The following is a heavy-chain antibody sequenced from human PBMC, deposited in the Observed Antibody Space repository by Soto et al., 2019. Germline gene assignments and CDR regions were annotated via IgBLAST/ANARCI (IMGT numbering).Heavy chain of an antibody. V-gene: IGHV4-39*07. J-gene: IGHJ4*02. CDR1: GGSISSSSYY. D-gene: IGHD2-2*01. CDR3: ARGRGYCSSTSCYVSDY. Sequence: ASETLSLTCTVSGGSISSSSYYWGWIRQPPGKGLEWIGSIYYSGSTYYNPSLKSRVTISVDTSKNQFSLKLSSVTAADTAVYYCARGRGYCSSTSCYVSDYWGQGTLVTVSS. CDR2: IYYSGST.